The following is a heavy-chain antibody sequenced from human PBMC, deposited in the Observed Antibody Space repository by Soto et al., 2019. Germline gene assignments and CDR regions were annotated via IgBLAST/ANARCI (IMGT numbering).Heavy chain of an antibody. CDR1: TFIFSTYW. V-gene: IGHV3-23*01. CDR3: AKDVDIVVVPAAPNDAFDI. Sequence: GGSLRLSCAAPTFIFSTYWMTWVRQAPGKGLEWVSGISGSGGSTYYADSVKGRFTISRDNSKNTLYLQMNSLRAEDTAVYYCAKDVDIVVVPAAPNDAFDIWGQGTMVTVS. J-gene: IGHJ3*02. D-gene: IGHD2-2*01. CDR2: ISGSGGST.